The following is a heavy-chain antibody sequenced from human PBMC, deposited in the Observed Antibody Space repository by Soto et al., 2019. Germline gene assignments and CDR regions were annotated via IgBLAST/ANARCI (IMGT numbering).Heavy chain of an antibody. V-gene: IGHV4-39*01. CDR3: ARHGSF. Sequence: QMQLQESGPGLVKPSETLSRTCTVSNGSISTTSYNWGWIRQSPGKGLEWVGTIFYTGTTSYNPSLKSRVTITVDTSNNQFSLKLASVTAADTAVYYCARHGSFWGQGILVVVSS. J-gene: IGHJ4*02. CDR1: NGSISTTSYN. D-gene: IGHD3-16*02. CDR2: IFYTGTT.